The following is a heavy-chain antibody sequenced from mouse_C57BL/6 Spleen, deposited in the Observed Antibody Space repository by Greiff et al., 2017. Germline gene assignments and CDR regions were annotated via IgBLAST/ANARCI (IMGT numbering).Heavy chain of an antibody. CDR2: ISDGGSYT. J-gene: IGHJ4*01. V-gene: IGHV5-4*03. Sequence: EVKVVESGGGLVKPGGSLKLSCAASGFTFSSYAMSWVRQTSEKRLEWVATISDGGSYTYYPDNVKGRFTISRDNAKNNLYLQMSHLKSEDTAMYYCARGGSQDAMDYWGQGTSVTVSA. CDR3: ARGGSQDAMDY. CDR1: GFTFSSYA.